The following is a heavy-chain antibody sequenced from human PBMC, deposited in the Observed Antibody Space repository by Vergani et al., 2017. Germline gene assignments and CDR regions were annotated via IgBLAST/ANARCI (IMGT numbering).Heavy chain of an antibody. V-gene: IGHV3-21*01. CDR1: GFTFSSYS. D-gene: IGHD3-22*01. CDR3: ARDSAMIVVGGAFDI. Sequence: EVQLVESGGGLVKPGGSLRLSCAASGFTFSSYSMNWVRQAPGKGLEWVSSISSSSSYIYYADSVKGRFTISRDNAKNSLYLQMNSLRAEDTAVYYCARDSAMIVVGGAFDIWGQGTMVTVSS. CDR2: ISSSSSYI. J-gene: IGHJ3*02.